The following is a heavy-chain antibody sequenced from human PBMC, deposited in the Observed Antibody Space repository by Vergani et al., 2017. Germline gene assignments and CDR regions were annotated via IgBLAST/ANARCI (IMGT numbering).Heavy chain of an antibody. V-gene: IGHV4-59*01. CDR2: IYYSGST. D-gene: IGHD1-26*01. Sequence: QVQLQESGPGLVKPSETLSLTCTVSGGSISSYYWSWILQPPGKGLEWIGYIYYSGSTNSTPSLKRRVTISVDTSKTPFSLKLGHVTAADTAVYYCAREASGSDGPGYFDYWGQGTLVTVSS. J-gene: IGHJ4*02. CDR3: AREASGSDGPGYFDY. CDR1: GGSISSYY.